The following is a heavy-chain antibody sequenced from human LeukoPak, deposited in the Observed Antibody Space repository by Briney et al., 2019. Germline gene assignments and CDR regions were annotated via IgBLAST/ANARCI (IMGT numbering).Heavy chain of an antibody. CDR1: GGSFSGYY. CDR3: ARHYGP. V-gene: IGHV4-34*01. Sequence: PSETLSLTCAVYGGSFSGYYWSWIRQPPGKGLEWIGEINHSGSTNYDPSLKSRVTISVDTSKNQFSLKLNSVTATDTAVYYCARHYGPWGQGTLVTVSS. J-gene: IGHJ4*02. D-gene: IGHD3-16*01. CDR2: INHSGST.